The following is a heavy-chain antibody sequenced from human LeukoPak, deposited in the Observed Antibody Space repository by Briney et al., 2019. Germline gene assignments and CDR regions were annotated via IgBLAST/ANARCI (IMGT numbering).Heavy chain of an antibody. J-gene: IGHJ4*02. CDR1: GGSISSSNW. CDR3: ARERRAYDSSGYYKYYFDY. Sequence: PSETLSLTCAVSGGSISSSNWWSWVRQPPGKGLEWIGYIYYSGSTNYNPSLKSRVTISVDTSKNQFSLKLSSVTAADTAVYYCARERRAYDSSGYYKYYFDYWGQGTLVTVSS. D-gene: IGHD3-22*01. V-gene: IGHV4-4*02. CDR2: IYYSGST.